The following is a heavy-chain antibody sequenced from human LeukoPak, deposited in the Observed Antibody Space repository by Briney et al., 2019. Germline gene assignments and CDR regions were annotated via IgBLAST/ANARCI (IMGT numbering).Heavy chain of an antibody. Sequence: SETLSLTCTVSGGSINSGTYYWSWIRQPAGKGLEWIGRIYTSGNTNYNPSLKSRVTISVDMSKNQFSLTLSSVTAADTAVYYCARDGKEGGYNYDYWGQGTLVTVSS. J-gene: IGHJ4*02. CDR1: GGSINSGTYY. CDR2: IYTSGNT. D-gene: IGHD5-24*01. CDR3: ARDGKEGGYNYDY. V-gene: IGHV4-61*02.